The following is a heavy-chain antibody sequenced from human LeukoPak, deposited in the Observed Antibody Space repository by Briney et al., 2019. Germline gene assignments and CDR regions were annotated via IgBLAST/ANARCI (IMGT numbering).Heavy chain of an antibody. CDR2: IHHEGST. V-gene: IGHV4/OR15-8*01. J-gene: IGHJ4*02. D-gene: IGHD1/OR15-1a*01. Sequence: SETLSLTCGVSGGSISSSIRWSWVRQPPGKGLEWIGEIHHEGSTKYSPSLKSRVTISVDKSKNQFSLKLNSMTAADTAVYYCTAQGGWNIDYWGQGTLVTVSS. CDR1: GGSISSSIR. CDR3: TAQGGWNIDY.